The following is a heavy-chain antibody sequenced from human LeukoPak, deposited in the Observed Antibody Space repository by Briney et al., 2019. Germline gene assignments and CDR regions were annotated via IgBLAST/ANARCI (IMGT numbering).Heavy chain of an antibody. V-gene: IGHV1-18*01. CDR3: ARCSPGDSSNFYAVLQY. CDR2: ISAYNGNT. J-gene: IGHJ4*02. CDR1: GYTFTSYG. Sequence: ASVKVSCKASGYTFTSYGISWVRQAPGQGLEWMGWISAYNGNTNYAQKLQGRVTMTTDTSTSTAYMELRSLRSDDTAVYYCARCSPGDSSNFYAVLQYWGQGTQVTVST. D-gene: IGHD3-22*01.